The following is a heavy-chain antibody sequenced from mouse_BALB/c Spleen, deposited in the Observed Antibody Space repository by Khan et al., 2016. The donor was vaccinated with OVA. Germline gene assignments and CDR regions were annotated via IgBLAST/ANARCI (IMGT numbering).Heavy chain of an antibody. D-gene: IGHD4-1*01. CDR3: ARPNWDEDYAMDY. CDR1: GFTFSNYG. CDR2: ISGGGSYT. J-gene: IGHJ4*01. Sequence: EVELVESGGGLVKPGGSLKLSCAASGFTFSNYGMSWVRQTPEKRLEWVATISGGGSYTYYPDCVKGRFTISRDNAKNNLYLQMSSLRSEDTALYYCARPNWDEDYAMDYWGQGTSVTVSS. V-gene: IGHV5-9-2*01.